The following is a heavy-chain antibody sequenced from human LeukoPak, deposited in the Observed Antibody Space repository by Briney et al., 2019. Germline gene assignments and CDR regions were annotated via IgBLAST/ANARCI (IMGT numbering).Heavy chain of an antibody. CDR2: IRYDGSTK. CDR3: AKEKNSYSSSSGQGY. V-gene: IGHV3-30*02. Sequence: PGGSLRLSCAASGFTFSSYGMHWVRQAPGKGLEGVAYIRYDGSTKYYADSVKGRLTISRDNSKNTLYLQMTSLRGDDTAVYYCAKEKNSYSSSSGQGYWGQGTLVTVSS. CDR1: GFTFSSYG. J-gene: IGHJ4*02. D-gene: IGHD6-6*01.